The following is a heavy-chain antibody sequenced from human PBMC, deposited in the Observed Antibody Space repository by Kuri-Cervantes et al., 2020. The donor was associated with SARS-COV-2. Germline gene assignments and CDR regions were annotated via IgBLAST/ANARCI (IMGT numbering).Heavy chain of an antibody. CDR2: VKTNSGNT. Sequence: ASVKVSCKAPETTFPNYDINWVRQATGQGLERMGMVKTNSGNTLYAQFFQGRVTMTRDTSRGTAYMELSSLRSDDTAVYFCARYLDWERGIDSWGQGSLVTVSS. D-gene: IGHD3/OR15-3a*01. V-gene: IGHV1-8*01. CDR1: ETTFPNYD. CDR3: ARYLDWERGIDS. J-gene: IGHJ4*02.